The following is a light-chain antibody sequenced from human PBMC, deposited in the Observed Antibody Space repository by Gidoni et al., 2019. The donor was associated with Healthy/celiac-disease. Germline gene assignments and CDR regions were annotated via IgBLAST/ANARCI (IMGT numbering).Light chain of an antibody. Sequence: QSALTPPASVSGSPGQSITISCTGTSSDVGGYNYVPGYPQQPGKAPKLMLYEVSNRPSGVSNRFSGSKSGNTASLTISGLQAEDEADYYCSSYTSSSTLLYVFGTGTKVTVL. CDR2: EVS. CDR3: SSYTSSSTLLYV. CDR1: SSDVGGYNY. J-gene: IGLJ1*01. V-gene: IGLV2-14*01.